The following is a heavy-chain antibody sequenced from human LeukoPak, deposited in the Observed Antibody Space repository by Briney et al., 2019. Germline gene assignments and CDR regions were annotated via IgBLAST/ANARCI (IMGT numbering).Heavy chain of an antibody. CDR2: IYYSGST. Sequence: PSETLSLTCAVYGGSFSGYYWSWIRQPPGKGLEWIGYIYYSGSTNYNPSLKSRVTISVDTSKNQFSLKLSSVTAADTAVYYCARHRYDSSGYYYVTLDAFDIWGQGTMVTVSS. CDR1: GGSFSGYY. V-gene: IGHV4-59*08. D-gene: IGHD3-22*01. CDR3: ARHRYDSSGYYYVTLDAFDI. J-gene: IGHJ3*02.